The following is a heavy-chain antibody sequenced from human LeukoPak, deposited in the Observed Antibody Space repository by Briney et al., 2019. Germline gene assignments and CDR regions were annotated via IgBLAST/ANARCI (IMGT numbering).Heavy chain of an antibody. V-gene: IGHV3-23*01. D-gene: IGHD3-10*01. CDR2: ISGSGGST. CDR3: ARPTRSGSYNY. J-gene: IGHJ4*02. Sequence: GGSLRLSCAASGFTFSSYAMSWVRQAPGKGLEWVSAISGSGGSTYYADSVKGRFTISRDNSKNTLYLQMNSLRAEDTAVYYCARPTRSGSYNYWGQGTLVTVSS. CDR1: GFTFSSYA.